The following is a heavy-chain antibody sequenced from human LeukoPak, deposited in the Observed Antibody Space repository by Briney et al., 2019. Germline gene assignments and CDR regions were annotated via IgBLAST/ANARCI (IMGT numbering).Heavy chain of an antibody. J-gene: IGHJ4*02. D-gene: IGHD3-22*01. CDR1: GGSISRGSYY. CDR2: IYTSGST. V-gene: IGHV4-61*02. Sequence: SQTLSLTCTVSGGSISRGSYYWSWIRQPAGKGLEWIGRIYTSGSTNYNPSLKSRVTISVDTSKNQFSLKLSSVTAADTAVYYCARGNRNYYDSSGYQLEPHFDYWGQGTLVTVSS. CDR3: ARGNRNYYDSSGYQLEPHFDY.